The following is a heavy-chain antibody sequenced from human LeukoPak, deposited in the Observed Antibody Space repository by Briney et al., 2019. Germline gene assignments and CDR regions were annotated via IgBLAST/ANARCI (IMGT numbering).Heavy chain of an antibody. J-gene: IGHJ4*02. Sequence: SETLSLTCTVSGGSISGYYWNWIRQPPGRGLEWVGYIYYNGNINYNPSLKSRVTISVDTSKNQFSLRLTSVTAADTAVYYCARDYHGGWYFDFWGQGTLVTVSS. CDR1: GGSISGYY. D-gene: IGHD6-19*01. CDR3: ARDYHGGWYFDF. V-gene: IGHV4-59*01. CDR2: IYYNGNI.